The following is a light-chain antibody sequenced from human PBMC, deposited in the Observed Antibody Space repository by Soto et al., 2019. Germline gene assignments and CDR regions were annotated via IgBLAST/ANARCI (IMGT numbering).Light chain of an antibody. V-gene: IGKV3-11*01. Sequence: VVTQSPATLPLSPGESATLAXRARHSVSNYLTWYQQRAGXAPRXXXHDXSNKAPGSPARLSGSGSATDFTLPISSLEPEDFAVYYCQQRSNGTRTVGGGTKVDIK. CDR2: DXS. J-gene: IGKJ4*02. CDR3: QQRSNGTRT. CDR1: HSVSNY.